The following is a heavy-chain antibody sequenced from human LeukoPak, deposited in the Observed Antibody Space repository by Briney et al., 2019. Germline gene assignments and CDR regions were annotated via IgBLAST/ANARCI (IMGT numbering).Heavy chain of an antibody. CDR2: INPSGGST. CDR3: ARVRELQKGAFDI. D-gene: IGHD1-26*01. J-gene: IGHJ3*02. CDR1: GYTFTSYY. V-gene: IGHV1-46*01. Sequence: GASVKVSCKASGYTFTSYYMHWVRQAPGQGLEWKEIINPSGGSTSYAQKFQGRVTMTRDTSTSTVYMELSSLRSEDTAVYYCARVRELQKGAFDIWGQGTMVTVSS.